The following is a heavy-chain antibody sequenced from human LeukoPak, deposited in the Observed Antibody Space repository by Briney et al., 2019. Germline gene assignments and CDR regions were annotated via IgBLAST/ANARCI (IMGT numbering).Heavy chain of an antibody. CDR1: GFTFSSYG. D-gene: IGHD2-2*01. Sequence: GGSLRLSCAASGFTFSSYGMHWVRQAPGKGLEWVAVIWYDGSSKYYADSVKGRFTISRDNSKNTLYLQMNSLRAEDTAVYHCAKSSAALPGYWGQGTLVTVSS. CDR2: IWYDGSSK. J-gene: IGHJ4*02. V-gene: IGHV3-33*06. CDR3: AKSSAALPGY.